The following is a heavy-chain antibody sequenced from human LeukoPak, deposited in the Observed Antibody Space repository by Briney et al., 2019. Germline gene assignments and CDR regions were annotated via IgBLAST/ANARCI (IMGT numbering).Heavy chain of an antibody. CDR3: ARAKTPSTIVVVVAASFDWFDP. J-gene: IGHJ5*02. V-gene: IGHV4-34*01. Sequence: SETLSLTCAVYGGSFSGYYWSWIRQPPGKGLEWIGEINHSGSTNYNPSLKSRVTISVDTSKNQFSLKLSSVTAADTAVYYCARAKTPSTIVVVVAASFDWFDPWGQGTLVTVSS. CDR2: INHSGST. D-gene: IGHD2-15*01. CDR1: GGSFSGYY.